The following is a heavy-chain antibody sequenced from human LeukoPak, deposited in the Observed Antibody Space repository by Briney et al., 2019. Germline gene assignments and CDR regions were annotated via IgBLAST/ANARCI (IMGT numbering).Heavy chain of an antibody. D-gene: IGHD6-13*01. CDR1: GFTFSNYW. CDR3: ARYDGSNRPFEY. CDR2: IKQDGGDR. Sequence: GGSLRLSCVASGFTFSNYWMSWVRQAPGKGLEWVANIKQDGGDRRYVGSVEGRFSISRDNAKNSLFLQMNSLRVEDTAVYYCARYDGSNRPFEYWGQGNLVYVSS. V-gene: IGHV3-7*01. J-gene: IGHJ4*02.